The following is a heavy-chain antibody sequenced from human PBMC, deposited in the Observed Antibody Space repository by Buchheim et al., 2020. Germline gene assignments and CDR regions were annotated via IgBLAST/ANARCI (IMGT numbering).Heavy chain of an antibody. CDR1: GGSISSSSYY. J-gene: IGHJ4*02. Sequence: QLQLQESGPGLVKPSETLSLTCTVSGGSISSSSYYWGWIRQPPGKGLEWIGSIYYSGSTYYNPSLKSRLTISVDTSNNQFSLKLSSVTAADTAVYYCAILKGGITMVQGDYWGQGTL. CDR2: IYYSGST. CDR3: AILKGGITMVQGDY. D-gene: IGHD3-10*01. V-gene: IGHV4-39*01.